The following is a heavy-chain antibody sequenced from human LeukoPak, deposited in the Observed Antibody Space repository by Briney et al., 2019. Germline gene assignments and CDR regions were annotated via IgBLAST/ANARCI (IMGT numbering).Heavy chain of an antibody. J-gene: IGHJ4*02. V-gene: IGHV3-74*01. CDR3: GRDNHGSVDY. D-gene: IGHD3-10*01. CDR1: GFTFSTYW. Sequence: PGGSLRLSCAPSGFTFSTYWMIWVRQAPGKGLEYVSHMNADGSTTNYADSVKGRFTISRDNAKNTLYLQMDSLRAEATAVYYCGRDNHGSVDYWGQGSLVTVSS. CDR2: MNADGSTT.